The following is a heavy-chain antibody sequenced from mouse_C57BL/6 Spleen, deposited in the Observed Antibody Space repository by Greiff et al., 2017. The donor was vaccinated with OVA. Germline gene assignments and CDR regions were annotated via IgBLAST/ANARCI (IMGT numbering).Heavy chain of an antibody. CDR1: GYTFTSYW. D-gene: IGHD1-1*01. CDR2: IDPSDSET. J-gene: IGHJ2*01. V-gene: IGHV1-52*01. Sequence: QVQLQQPGAELVRPGSSVKLSCKASGYTFTSYWMHWVKQRPIQGLEWIGNIDPSDSETHYNQKFKDKATLTVDKSSSTAYMQLSSLTSEDSAVYYCARLDTTVEGGFDYWGQGTTLTVSS. CDR3: ARLDTTVEGGFDY.